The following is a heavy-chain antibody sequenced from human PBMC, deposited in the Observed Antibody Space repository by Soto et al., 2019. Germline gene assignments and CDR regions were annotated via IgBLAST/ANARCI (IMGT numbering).Heavy chain of an antibody. CDR3: VRGVRLHFDL. V-gene: IGHV3-23*01. J-gene: IGHJ4*02. CDR1: GFTFGNYA. CDR2: ISGSGNKT. Sequence: GGSLRLSCEASGFTFGNYAMTWVRQAPGKGLEWVSAISGSGNKTFYADSVKGRFTISRDNSKNTLHLHMSSLRVEDTAVYYCVRGVRLHFDLWGQGTLVTVSS.